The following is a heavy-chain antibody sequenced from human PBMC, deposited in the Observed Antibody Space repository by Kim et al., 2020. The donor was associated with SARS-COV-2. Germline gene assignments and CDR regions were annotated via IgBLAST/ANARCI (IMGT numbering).Heavy chain of an antibody. Sequence: SVKVSCKASGGTFSSYAISWVRQAPGQGLEWMGRIIPILGIANYAQKFQGRVTITADKSTSTAYMELSSLRSEDTAVYYCARGGIVGAASRFDYWGQGTLVTVSS. CDR2: IIPILGIA. CDR1: GGTFSSYA. V-gene: IGHV1-69*04. J-gene: IGHJ4*02. D-gene: IGHD1-26*01. CDR3: ARGGIVGAASRFDY.